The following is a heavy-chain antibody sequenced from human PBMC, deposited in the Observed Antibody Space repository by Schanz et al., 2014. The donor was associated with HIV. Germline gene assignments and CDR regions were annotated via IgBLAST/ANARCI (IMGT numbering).Heavy chain of an antibody. V-gene: IGHV1-69*01. CDR2: IIPIYGTT. CDR1: GGTFSGHG. J-gene: IGHJ4*02. D-gene: IGHD6-19*01. CDR3: ARDSAKAVAGLVGEAGFDY. Sequence: QVQLVQSGAEVKKPGSSVKVSCQASGGTFSGHGISWVRQAPGQGLKWMGGIIPIYGTTNDAQKFQGRVPMTTDASTATVHMELRSLRSEDTAVYYCARDSAKAVAGLVGEAGFDYWGQGTLVTVSS.